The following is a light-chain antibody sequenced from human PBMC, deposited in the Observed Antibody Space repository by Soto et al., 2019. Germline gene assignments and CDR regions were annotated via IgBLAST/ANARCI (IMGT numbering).Light chain of an antibody. CDR1: QSVGGTY. Sequence: EIVMTQSPATLSVSPGESATLSCRASQSVGGTYLAWYQQKPGQAPRLLIYGASSRATGVPARFSGSVSGTEFTLTISRLEAEDFAVYYCQQYGGSSWTFGQGTKVDIK. CDR2: GAS. V-gene: IGKV3-20*01. J-gene: IGKJ1*01. CDR3: QQYGGSSWT.